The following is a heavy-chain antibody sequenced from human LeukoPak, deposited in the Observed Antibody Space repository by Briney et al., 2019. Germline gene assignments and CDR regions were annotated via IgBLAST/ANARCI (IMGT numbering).Heavy chain of an antibody. D-gene: IGHD1-1*01. CDR1: GFTFSSYG. V-gene: IGHV3-33*01. CDR2: VRYDGSDK. Sequence: GGSLRLSGAASGFTFSSYGIHWVRQAPGKGLEWVAGVRYDGSDKFHEDYVKGRFTISRDNSKNTVPLQMNSLRAEDTAVYYCARDLYDHFLDYWGQGTVVTVSS. CDR3: ARDLYDHFLDY. J-gene: IGHJ4*02.